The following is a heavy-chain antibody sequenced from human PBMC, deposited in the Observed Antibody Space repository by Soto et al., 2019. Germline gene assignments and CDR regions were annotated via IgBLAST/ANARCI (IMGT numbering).Heavy chain of an antibody. CDR1: GGSISSTSYY. CDR3: ARQVVDGTVAGSGSFDY. J-gene: IGHJ4*02. D-gene: IGHD3-10*01. CDR2: FYYSGST. V-gene: IGHV4-39*01. Sequence: SETLSLTCTVSGGSISSTSYYWVWIRQPPGKGLEWIGSFYYSGSTYYNPSLKSRVTISLDTSENQFSLKLSSVTAADTAVYYCARQVVDGTVAGSGSFDYWGQGTLVTVSS.